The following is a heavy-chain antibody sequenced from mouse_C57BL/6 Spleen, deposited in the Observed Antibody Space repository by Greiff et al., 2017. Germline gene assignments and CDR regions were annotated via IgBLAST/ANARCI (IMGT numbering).Heavy chain of an antibody. J-gene: IGHJ2*01. CDR3: TRYDYGNFDY. CDR1: GYTFTDYE. Sequence: VQLQESGAELVRPGASVTLSCKASGYTFTDYEMHWVKQTPVHGLEWIGAIDPETGGTAYNQKFKGKAILTADKSSSTAYMELRSLTSEDSAVYYCTRYDYGNFDYWGQGTTLTVSS. V-gene: IGHV1-15*01. D-gene: IGHD2-4*01. CDR2: IDPETGGT.